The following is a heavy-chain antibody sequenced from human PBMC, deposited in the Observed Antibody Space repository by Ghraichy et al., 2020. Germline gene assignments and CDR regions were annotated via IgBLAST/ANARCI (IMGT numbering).Heavy chain of an antibody. CDR3: ARGGRDIVVVPAATQRVGWFDP. D-gene: IGHD2-2*01. V-gene: IGHV4-34*01. CDR2: INHSGST. Sequence: SETLSLTCAVYGGSFSGYYWSWIRQPPGKGLEWIGEINHSGSTNYNPSLKSRVTISVDTSKNQFSLKLSSVTAADTAVYYCARGGRDIVVVPAATQRVGWFDPWGQGTLVTVSS. J-gene: IGHJ5*02. CDR1: GGSFSGYY.